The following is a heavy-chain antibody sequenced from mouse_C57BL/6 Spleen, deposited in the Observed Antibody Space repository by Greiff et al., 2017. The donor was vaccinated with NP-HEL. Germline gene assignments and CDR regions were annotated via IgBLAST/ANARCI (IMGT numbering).Heavy chain of an antibody. CDR3: ARGVLSYWYFDV. J-gene: IGHJ1*03. V-gene: IGHV5-4*03. CDR1: GFTFSSYA. CDR2: ISDGGSYT. D-gene: IGHD2-14*01. Sequence: EVMLVESGGGLVKPGGSLKLSCAASGFTFSSYAMSWVRQTPEKRLEWVATISDGGSYTYYPDNVKGRFTISRDNAKNNLYLQMSHLKSEDTAMYYCARGVLSYWYFDVWGTGTTVTVSS.